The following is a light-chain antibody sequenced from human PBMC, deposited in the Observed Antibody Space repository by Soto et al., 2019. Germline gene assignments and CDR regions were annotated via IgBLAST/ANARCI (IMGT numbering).Light chain of an antibody. CDR2: DAS. Sequence: AIQLTQSPSSLSASVGDRVTITCRASQGISSDLAWYQQKPGKPPKLLIFDASSLETGVPSRFSGSGSGTDFTLTISNLQPEDFATYYCQQSYSVPYTFGPGTEMKMK. CDR3: QQSYSVPYT. J-gene: IGKJ2*01. CDR1: QGISSD. V-gene: IGKV1-13*02.